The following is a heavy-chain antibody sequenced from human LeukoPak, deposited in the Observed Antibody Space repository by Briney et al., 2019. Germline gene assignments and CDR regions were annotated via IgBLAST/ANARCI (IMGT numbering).Heavy chain of an antibody. CDR2: IYAGDSDT. D-gene: IGHD3-3*01. CDR3: ARQRGYDPFDY. V-gene: IGHV5-51*01. Sequence: GESLKLSCKGSGYSFINFWIAWVRQMPGKGLEWMGIIYAGDSDTRYSPSFQGQVTISVDKSISTAYLQWSSLKASDTAMYYCARQRGYDPFDYWGQGTLVTVSS. CDR1: GYSFINFW. J-gene: IGHJ4*02.